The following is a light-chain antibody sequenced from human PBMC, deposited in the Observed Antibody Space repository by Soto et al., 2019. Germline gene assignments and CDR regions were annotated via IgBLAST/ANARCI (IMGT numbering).Light chain of an antibody. J-gene: IGLJ3*02. Sequence: SVLTQPPSASGTPGQRVTSSCSGGSSNIGSRSVHWFQQLPGTAPKLLIYKDTQRPSGVPDRFSGSKSGTAAYLAISGLRSDDEADYYCAAWDDSLRAWVFGGGTKLPVL. CDR2: KDT. CDR3: AAWDDSLRAWV. V-gene: IGLV1-47*01. CDR1: SSNIGSRS.